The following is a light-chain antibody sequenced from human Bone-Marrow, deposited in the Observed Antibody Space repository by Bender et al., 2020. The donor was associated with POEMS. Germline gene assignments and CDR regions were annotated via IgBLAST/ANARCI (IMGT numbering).Light chain of an antibody. CDR1: SSDVGSYNL. CDR2: EVH. V-gene: IGLV2-23*02. CDR3: SSYARNNIFV. J-gene: IGLJ2*01. Sequence: QSALTQPASVSGSPGQSITISCTGISSDVGSYNLVSWYQQHPGKAPKIMIYEVHNRPSGVPDRFSGSKSGNTASLTVSGLQAEDEAYYYCSSYARNNIFVFGGGTKLTVL.